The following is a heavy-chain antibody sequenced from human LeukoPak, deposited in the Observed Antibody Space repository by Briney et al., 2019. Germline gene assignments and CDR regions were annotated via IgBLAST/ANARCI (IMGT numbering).Heavy chain of an antibody. CDR2: IIPILGIA. CDR3: ARFPDLGDYFDY. Sequence: SVKVSXKASGGTFSSYTISWVRQAPGQGLEWMGRIIPILGIANYAQKFQGRGTITADKSTSTAYMELSSLRSEDTAVYYCARFPDLGDYFDYWGQGTLVTVSS. D-gene: IGHD3-16*01. J-gene: IGHJ4*02. CDR1: GGTFSSYT. V-gene: IGHV1-69*02.